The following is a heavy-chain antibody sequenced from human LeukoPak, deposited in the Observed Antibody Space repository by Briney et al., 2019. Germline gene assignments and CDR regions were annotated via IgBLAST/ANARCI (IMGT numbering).Heavy chain of an antibody. Sequence: SETLSLTCAVYGGSFSGYYWSWIRQPPGKGLEWIGEINHSGSTNYNPSLKSRVTISADTSKNQVSLKLSSVTAADTAAYYCARGARHWIQPNYMDVWGKGTTVTVTS. CDR2: INHSGST. V-gene: IGHV4-34*01. CDR1: GGSFSGYY. D-gene: IGHD5-18*01. CDR3: ARGARHWIQPNYMDV. J-gene: IGHJ6*03.